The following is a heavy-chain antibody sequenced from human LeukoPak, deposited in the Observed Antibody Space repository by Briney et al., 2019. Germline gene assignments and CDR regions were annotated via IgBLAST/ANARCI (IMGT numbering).Heavy chain of an antibody. J-gene: IGHJ3*02. CDR1: GGSISSYY. CDR2: IYTCGST. Sequence: PSETLSLTCTVSGGSISSYYWSWIRQPAGKGLEWIGRIYTCGSTNYNPSLKSRVTMSVDTSKNQFSLKLSSVTAADTAVYYCARDPPYYYDSSGDDAFDIWGQGTMVTVSS. D-gene: IGHD3-22*01. V-gene: IGHV4-4*07. CDR3: ARDPPYYYDSSGDDAFDI.